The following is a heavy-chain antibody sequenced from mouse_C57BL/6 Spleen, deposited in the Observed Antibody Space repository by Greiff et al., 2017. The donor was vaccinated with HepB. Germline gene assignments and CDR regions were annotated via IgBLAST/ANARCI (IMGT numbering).Heavy chain of an antibody. J-gene: IGHJ2*01. CDR3: ARGGDYYGSSHYFDD. CDR1: GFTFSDYY. D-gene: IGHD1-1*01. V-gene: IGHV5-16*01. Sequence: EVMLVESEGGLVQPGSSMKLSCTASGFTFSDYYMAWVRQVPEKGLEWVANINYDGSSTYYLDSLKSRFIISRDNAKNILYLQMSSLKSEDTATYYCARGGDYYGSSHYFDDWGQGTTLTVSS. CDR2: INYDGSST.